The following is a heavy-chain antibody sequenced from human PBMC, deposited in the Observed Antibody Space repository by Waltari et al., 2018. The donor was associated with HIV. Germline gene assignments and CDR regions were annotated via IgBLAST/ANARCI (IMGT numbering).Heavy chain of an antibody. CDR1: GFTVSSNY. J-gene: IGHJ4*02. D-gene: IGHD3-22*01. Sequence: EVQLVESGGGLIQPGGSLRLSCAASGFTVSSNYMSWVRQAPGKGVGWVAVVYGGGSKYGADSVKGRFTISRDNSKTTLYLQMNSLRAEDTAVYYCAREPYYDSRGGYFDYWGQGTLVTVSS. CDR2: VYGGGSK. V-gene: IGHV3-53*01. CDR3: AREPYYDSRGGYFDY.